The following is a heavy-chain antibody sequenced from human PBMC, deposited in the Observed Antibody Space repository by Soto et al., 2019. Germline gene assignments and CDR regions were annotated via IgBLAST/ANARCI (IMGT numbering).Heavy chain of an antibody. Sequence: SETLSLTCTVSGGSISSSSYYWGWIRQPPGKGLEWIGSIYYSGSTYYNPSLKSRVTISVDTSKNQFSLKLSSVTAADTAVYYCARLLIQRLHLGELSLFDYWGQGTLVTVSS. CDR1: GGSISSSSYY. CDR2: IYYSGST. CDR3: ARLLIQRLHLGELSLFDY. J-gene: IGHJ4*02. D-gene: IGHD3-16*02. V-gene: IGHV4-39*01.